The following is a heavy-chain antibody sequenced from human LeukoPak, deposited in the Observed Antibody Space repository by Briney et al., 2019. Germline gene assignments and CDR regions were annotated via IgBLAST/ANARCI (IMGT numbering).Heavy chain of an antibody. J-gene: IGHJ4*02. Sequence: GGSLRLSCAASGFTFSSYWMSWVRQAPGKGLEWVANIKQDGSEKYYVDSVKGRFTISRDNAKNSLYLQMNSLGAEDTAVYYCARDWRWLQYPYFDYWGQGTLVTVSS. D-gene: IGHD5-24*01. V-gene: IGHV3-7*01. CDR2: IKQDGSEK. CDR1: GFTFSSYW. CDR3: ARDWRWLQYPYFDY.